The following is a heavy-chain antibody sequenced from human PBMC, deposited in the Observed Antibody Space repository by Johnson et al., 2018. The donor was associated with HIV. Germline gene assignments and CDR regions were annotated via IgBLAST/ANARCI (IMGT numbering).Heavy chain of an antibody. CDR3: ARDRRGATIDDALDI. J-gene: IGHJ3*02. CDR1: GFIFSDYY. Sequence: QVQLVESGGGLVKPGGSLRLSCAASGFIFSDYYMSWIRQAPGKGLEWVSYISSSGTIIYYADSVKGRFSISRDNAKNSLYLQMNSLRAEDTAVYYCARDRRGATIDDALDIWGQGTMVTVSS. D-gene: IGHD1-26*01. CDR2: ISSSGTII. V-gene: IGHV3-11*04.